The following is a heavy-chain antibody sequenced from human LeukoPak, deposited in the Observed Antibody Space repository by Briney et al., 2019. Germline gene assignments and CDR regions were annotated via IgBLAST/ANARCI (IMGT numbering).Heavy chain of an antibody. J-gene: IGHJ4*02. D-gene: IGHD3-22*01. CDR3: ARVRAYYYDFDF. Sequence: PSETLSLTCTVSGYSISSGYFWGWIRQPPVKGLEWIANIYHSGSTDYNPSLKSRVNISVDTSKNQFSLKLSSVTAADTAVYYCARVRAYYYDFDFWGQGTLVTVSS. CDR1: GYSISSGYF. CDR2: IYHSGST. V-gene: IGHV4-38-2*02.